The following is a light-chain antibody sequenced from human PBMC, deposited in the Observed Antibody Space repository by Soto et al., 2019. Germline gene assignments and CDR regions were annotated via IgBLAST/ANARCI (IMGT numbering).Light chain of an antibody. CDR3: SSYTSSSTYV. CDR1: SSDVGGSNY. J-gene: IGLJ1*01. CDR2: DVS. Sequence: QSALTQPASVSGSPGQSITISCTRTSSDVGGSNYVSWYQQHPGKAPKLIIFDVSHRPSGFSNRFSGSKSGNTASLTISGLQAEDEADYYCSSYTSSSTYVFGTGTKLTVL. V-gene: IGLV2-14*03.